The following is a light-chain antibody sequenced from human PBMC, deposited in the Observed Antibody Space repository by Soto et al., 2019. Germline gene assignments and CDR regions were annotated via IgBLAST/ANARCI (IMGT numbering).Light chain of an antibody. CDR2: EVN. CDR1: SSDVGAHNY. CDR3: SSHGGSRV. J-gene: IGLJ3*02. Sequence: QSALTQPPSASGSPGQSVTISCTGTSSDVGAHNYVSWYQQHPGKAPKRMIYEVNKRPSGVPDRFSGSKSGNTASLTVSGLQAEDEADYYCSSHGGSRVFGGGTKLTVL. V-gene: IGLV2-8*01.